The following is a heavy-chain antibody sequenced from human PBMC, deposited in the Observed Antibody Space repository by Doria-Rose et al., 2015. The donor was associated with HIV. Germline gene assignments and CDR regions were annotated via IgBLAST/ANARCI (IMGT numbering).Heavy chain of an antibody. D-gene: IGHD1-26*01. J-gene: IGHJ4*02. CDR2: INRSVPAT. Sequence: LEWVADINRSVPATHYADSVWRRFTISRVNDKNSLYQQMNSLREEDTAVYYCARDPHSLDYWGQGTLVTVSS. V-gene: IGHV3-48*02. CDR3: ARDPHSLDY.